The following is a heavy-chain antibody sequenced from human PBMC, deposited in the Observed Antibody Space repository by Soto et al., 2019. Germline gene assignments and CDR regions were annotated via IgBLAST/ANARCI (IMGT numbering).Heavy chain of an antibody. CDR3: ARDGTLGHAPYGTDV. CDR1: GGSINIYY. Sequence: SETLSLTCTVSGGSINIYYWSLIRQPPGKGLEWIGYIYYSGSTNYNPSLKSRVTISVDTSKNQFSLKLSSVTAADTDVYYCARDGTLGHAPYGTDVWGQGT. CDR2: IYYSGST. D-gene: IGHD6-13*01. V-gene: IGHV4-59*01. J-gene: IGHJ6*02.